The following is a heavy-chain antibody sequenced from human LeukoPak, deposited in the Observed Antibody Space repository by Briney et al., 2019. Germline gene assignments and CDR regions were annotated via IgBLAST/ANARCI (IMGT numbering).Heavy chain of an antibody. CDR1: GFMFSTYG. CDR3: AGPVRGIIDYGMDV. D-gene: IGHD3-10*02. V-gene: IGHV3-33*01. CDR2: IWNDGSNK. J-gene: IGHJ6*04. Sequence: TGGSLRLSCAASGFMFSTYGIHWVRQPPGKGLEWVAVIWNDGSNKYHADSVKGRFTISRDNSKNTLYLQMNSLRAEDTAVYYCAGPVRGIIDYGMDVWGKGTTVTVSS.